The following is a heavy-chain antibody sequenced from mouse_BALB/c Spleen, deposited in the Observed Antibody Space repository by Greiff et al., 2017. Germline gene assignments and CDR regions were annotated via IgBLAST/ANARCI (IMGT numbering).Heavy chain of an antibody. Sequence: SGAELVKPGASVKLSCTASGFNIKDTYMHWVKQRPEQGLEWIGRIDPANGNTKYDPKFQGKATITADTSSNTAYLQLSSLTSEDTAVYYCARGATVGAMDYWGQGTSVTVSS. V-gene: IGHV14-3*02. D-gene: IGHD1-1*01. J-gene: IGHJ4*01. CDR2: IDPANGNT. CDR1: GFNIKDTY. CDR3: ARGATVGAMDY.